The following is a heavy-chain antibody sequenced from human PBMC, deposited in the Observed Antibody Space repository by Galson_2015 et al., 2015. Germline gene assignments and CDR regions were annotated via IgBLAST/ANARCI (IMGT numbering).Heavy chain of an antibody. CDR1: GFTFSSYW. CDR3: ARGGNSHWDDVFDF. Sequence: SLRLSCAASGFTFSSYWMSWVRQAPGKGLEWVANIKHDGSEKYYVDSVKGRFTISRDNAKNSLYLQMNSLRAEDTAVYYCARGGNSHWDDVFDFWGQGTMVTVST. V-gene: IGHV3-7*04. D-gene: IGHD7-27*01. CDR2: IKHDGSEK. J-gene: IGHJ3*01.